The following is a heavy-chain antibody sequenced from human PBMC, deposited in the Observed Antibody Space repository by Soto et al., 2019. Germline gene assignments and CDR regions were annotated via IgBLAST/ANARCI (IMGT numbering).Heavy chain of an antibody. CDR1: GYTFTSYY. V-gene: IGHV1-46*01. J-gene: IGHJ4*02. CDR3: ARSITMVPEVDY. Sequence: GAAVKVGYKACGYTFTSYYMHWVRQAPGQGLEWMGIINPSGGSTSYAQKFQGRVTMTRDTSTSTVYMELSSLRSEDTAVYYCARSITMVPEVDYWGQGTLVTVSS. D-gene: IGHD3-10*01. CDR2: INPSGGST.